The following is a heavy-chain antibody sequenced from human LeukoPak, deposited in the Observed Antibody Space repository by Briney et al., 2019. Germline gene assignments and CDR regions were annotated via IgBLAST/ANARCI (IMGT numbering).Heavy chain of an antibody. CDR1: GYTFNTYW. CDR3: ASQRSFHYYFMDV. J-gene: IGHJ6*03. CDR2: INADGSST. V-gene: IGHV3-74*01. Sequence: GGSLRLSCAASGYTFNTYWKHWVRQAPGGGVVWVSNINADGSSTSYADSMKGRFTISRDNAKNTLYLQMNSLRAEDTAVYYWASQRSFHYYFMDVGGEGTTVTLPS. D-gene: IGHD2/OR15-2a*01.